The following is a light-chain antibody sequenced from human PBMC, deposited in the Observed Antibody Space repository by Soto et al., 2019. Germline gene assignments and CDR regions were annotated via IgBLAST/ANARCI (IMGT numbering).Light chain of an antibody. CDR2: GNS. CDR1: TSNIGTGYD. CDR3: QSYDISLRGWV. J-gene: IGLJ3*02. V-gene: IGLV1-40*01. Sequence: QAVVTQPPSVSGAPGQRVTISCTGSTSNIGTGYDVHWYQQLPGTAPKLLIYGNSKRPSGVPDRISGSKSGSSASLAITGLQADDEADYYCQSYDISLRGWVFGGGTQLTVL.